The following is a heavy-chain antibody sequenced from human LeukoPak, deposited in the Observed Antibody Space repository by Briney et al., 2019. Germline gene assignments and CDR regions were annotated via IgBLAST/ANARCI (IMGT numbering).Heavy chain of an antibody. CDR2: INHSGST. CDR1: GGSFSGYY. D-gene: IGHD6-19*01. J-gene: IGHJ4*02. CDR3: ARRSSGWYVTRFDY. Sequence: SETLSLTCAVYGGSFSGYYWSWIRQPPGKGLEWIGEINHSGSTNYNPSLTSRVTISVDTSKNQFSLKLSSVTAADTAVYYCARRSSGWYVTRFDYWGQGTLVTVSS. V-gene: IGHV4-34*01.